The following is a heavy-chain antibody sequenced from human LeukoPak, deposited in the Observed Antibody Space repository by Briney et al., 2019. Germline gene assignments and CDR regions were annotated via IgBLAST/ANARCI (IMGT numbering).Heavy chain of an antibody. CDR3: ARGLGYCTSTTCLLPFDY. J-gene: IGHJ4*02. V-gene: IGHV3-23*01. CDR1: GFTFSNYV. D-gene: IGHD2-2*01. CDR2: IGGGATT. Sequence: PGGSLRLSCAASGFTFSNYVMSWVRQAPGKGLEWVSAIGGGATTYYADYVKGRFTISRDNSKNTLYLQMNSLRAEDTAMYYCARGLGYCTSTTCLLPFDYWGQGTLVTVSS.